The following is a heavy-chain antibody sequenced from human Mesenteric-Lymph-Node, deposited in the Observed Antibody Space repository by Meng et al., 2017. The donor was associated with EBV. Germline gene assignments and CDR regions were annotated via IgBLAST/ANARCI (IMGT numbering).Heavy chain of an antibody. D-gene: IGHD1-26*01. V-gene: IGHV7-4-1*02. Sequence: QVQLVPSGSELRKPGASVKVSCTASGSTFTSYAINWVRQAPGQGLEWMGWITTDTGNPTYAQDLAGRFVFSLDTSVSTAYLQISSLKADDTAVYYCARDSGSYYYYFDYWGQGTLVTVSS. CDR2: ITTDTGNP. J-gene: IGHJ4*02. CDR1: GSTFTSYA. CDR3: ARDSGSYYYYFDY.